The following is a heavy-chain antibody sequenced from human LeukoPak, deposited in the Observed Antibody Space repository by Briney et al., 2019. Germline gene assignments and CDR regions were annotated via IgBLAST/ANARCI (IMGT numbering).Heavy chain of an antibody. CDR3: ARVPLGGSQLYSFDY. Sequence: ASVKVSCKASGYMFTNYYIHWVRQAPGQGLEWMGVINPSGGSTSYAEKFQGRVTMTRDTSTSTVYMELSSLRSDDTAVYYCARVPLGGSQLYSFDYWGQGTLVTVPS. CDR1: GYMFTNYY. J-gene: IGHJ4*02. D-gene: IGHD1-26*01. V-gene: IGHV1-46*01. CDR2: INPSGGST.